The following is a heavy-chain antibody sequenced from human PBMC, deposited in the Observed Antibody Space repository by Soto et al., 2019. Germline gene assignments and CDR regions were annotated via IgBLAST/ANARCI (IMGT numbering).Heavy chain of an antibody. D-gene: IGHD6-19*01. CDR3: ARGPGSSDWRFSYYYMDV. V-gene: IGHV1-8*01. CDR1: FTTYD. Sequence: QVQLVQSGAEVKKPGASVKVSCTFTTYDINWVRQAAGQGLEWMAWMNPNSGDTRYTQKLQGRVTMTRDTSKCTDYMELTNLGSDDTAVYYCARGPGSSDWRFSYYYMDVWDQGTTVTVSS. CDR2: MNPNSGDT. J-gene: IGHJ6*02.